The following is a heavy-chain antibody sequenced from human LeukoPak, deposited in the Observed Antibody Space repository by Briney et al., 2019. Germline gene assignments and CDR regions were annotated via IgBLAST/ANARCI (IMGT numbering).Heavy chain of an antibody. CDR3: ARDTYCSGGSCYSGYFDY. J-gene: IGHJ4*02. CDR2: INPSGGST. D-gene: IGHD2-15*01. V-gene: IGHV1-46*01. CDR1: GYTFTSYY. Sequence: ASVKVSCKASGYTFTSYYMHWVRQATGQGLEWMGIINPSGGSTSYAQKFQGRATMTRDTSTSTVYMELSSLRSEDTAVYYCARDTYCSGGSCYSGYFDYWGQGTLVTVSS.